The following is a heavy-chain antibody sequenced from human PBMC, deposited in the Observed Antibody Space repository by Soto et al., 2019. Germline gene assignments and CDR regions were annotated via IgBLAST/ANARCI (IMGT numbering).Heavy chain of an antibody. J-gene: IGHJ5*02. CDR2: MNPNSGNT. CDR1: GYTFTRYD. Sequence: GASVKVSCKASGYTFTRYDINWVRQATGQGLEWMGWMNPNSGNTGYAQKFQGRVTMTRNTSISTAYMELSSLRSEDTAVYYCARVIWSSNRENGFDPWGQGTLVTVSS. CDR3: ARVIWSSNRENGFDP. V-gene: IGHV1-8*01. D-gene: IGHD1-26*01.